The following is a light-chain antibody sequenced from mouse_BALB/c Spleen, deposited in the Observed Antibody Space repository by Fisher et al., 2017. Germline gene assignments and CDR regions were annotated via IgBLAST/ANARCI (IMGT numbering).Light chain of an antibody. CDR3: HQRSSYPCT. V-gene: IGKV4-70*01. Sequence: IVLTQPPALMSASPGEKVTMTCSASSSVSYMYWYQQKPGTSPKRWIYDTSKLASGVPARFSGSGSGTSYSLTISSMEAEDAATYYCHQRSSYPCTFGGGTKLEIK. CDR2: DTS. CDR1: SSVSY. J-gene: IGKJ2*01.